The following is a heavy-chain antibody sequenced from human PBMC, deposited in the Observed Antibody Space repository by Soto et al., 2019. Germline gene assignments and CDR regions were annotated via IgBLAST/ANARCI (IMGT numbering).Heavy chain of an antibody. D-gene: IGHD6-6*01. Sequence: GGSLRLSCAAFGFTFDDYTMHWVRQAPGKGLEWVSLISWDGGSTYYADSVKGRFTISRDNSKNSLYLQMNSLRTEDTALYYCAKPRYSSSSRYYYYGMDVWGQGTTVTVS. J-gene: IGHJ6*02. CDR2: ISWDGGST. V-gene: IGHV3-43*01. CDR3: AKPRYSSSSRYYYYGMDV. CDR1: GFTFDDYT.